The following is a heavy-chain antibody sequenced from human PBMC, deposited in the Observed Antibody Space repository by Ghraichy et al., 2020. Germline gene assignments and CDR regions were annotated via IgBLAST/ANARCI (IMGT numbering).Heavy chain of an antibody. CDR2: ITASGDNT. Sequence: GGSLRLSCAASGFTFNYAMSWVRQAPGKGLEWVSAITASGDNTHYADSVKGRFTISRDNSKNTLYLQMNSLRAEDTAVYYCAKAGRPTLVTTLDYWGQGTLVTVSS. D-gene: IGHD4-17*01. V-gene: IGHV3-23*01. CDR1: GFTFNYA. J-gene: IGHJ4*02. CDR3: AKAGRPTLVTTLDY.